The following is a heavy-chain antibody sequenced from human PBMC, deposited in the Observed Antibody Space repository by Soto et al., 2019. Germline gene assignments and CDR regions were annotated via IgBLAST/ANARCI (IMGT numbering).Heavy chain of an antibody. Sequence: SETLSLTCNVSGSYISSYYWSWIRQPPGKGLEWIGYVYYSGSTLYNPSLNSRVSISVDMSKKQFSLTLTSVIAADTGVYYCARTRMIESWVDYWGQGTLVTV. CDR2: VYYSGST. J-gene: IGHJ4*02. D-gene: IGHD3-16*01. CDR3: ARTRMIESWVDY. CDR1: GSYISSYY. V-gene: IGHV4-59*01.